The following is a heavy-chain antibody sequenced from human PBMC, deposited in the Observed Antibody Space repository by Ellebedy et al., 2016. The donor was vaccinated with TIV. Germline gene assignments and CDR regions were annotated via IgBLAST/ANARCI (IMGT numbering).Heavy chain of an antibody. CDR2: ISSSSSTI. CDR1: GFTFSSYS. J-gene: IGHJ5*02. CDR3: ARVPGSSSLNWFDP. V-gene: IGHV3-48*02. Sequence: GESLKISCAASGFTFSSYSMNWVRQAPGKGLEWVSYISSSSSTIYYADSVKGRFTISRDNAKNPLYLQMNSLRDEDTAVYYCARVPGSSSLNWFDPWGQGTLVTVSS. D-gene: IGHD3-10*01.